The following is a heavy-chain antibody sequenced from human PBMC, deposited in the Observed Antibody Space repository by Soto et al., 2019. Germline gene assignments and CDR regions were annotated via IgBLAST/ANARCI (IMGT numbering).Heavy chain of an antibody. J-gene: IGHJ3*02. Sequence: QVQLVESGGGVVQPGRSLRLSCAASGFTFSSYIMHWVRQAPGKGLEWVALIWYDGSISHHADSVKGRFTISRDNSKNTLYLQVNSLRAEDTAVYCCARERDMDAFDIWGQGTMVTVSS. D-gene: IGHD2-15*01. V-gene: IGHV3-33*01. CDR2: IWYDGSIS. CDR3: ARERDMDAFDI. CDR1: GFTFSSYI.